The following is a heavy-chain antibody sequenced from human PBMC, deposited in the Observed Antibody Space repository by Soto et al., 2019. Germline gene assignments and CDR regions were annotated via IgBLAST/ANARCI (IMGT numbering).Heavy chain of an antibody. D-gene: IGHD3-22*01. CDR2: IYPGDSDT. J-gene: IGHJ4*02. CDR1: GYSFTSYW. CDR3: ARRNYYDSSGYYYTGNWDY. Sequence: GESLKISCKGSGYSFTSYWIGWVRQMPGKGLEWMGIIYPGDSDTRYSPSFQGQVTISADKSISTAYLQWSSLKASDTAMYYCARRNYYDSSGYYYTGNWDYWGQGTLVTVSS. V-gene: IGHV5-51*01.